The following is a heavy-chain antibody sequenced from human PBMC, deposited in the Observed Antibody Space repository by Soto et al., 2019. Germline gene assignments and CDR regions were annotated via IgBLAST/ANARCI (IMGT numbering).Heavy chain of an antibody. CDR2: IIPIFGTA. V-gene: IGHV1-69*06. Sequence: SVKVSCKASGGTFSSYSISWVRQAPGQGLEWMGGIIPIFGTANYAQKFQGRVTITADKSTSTAYMELSSLRSEDTAVYYCARGHIVATDYYYYYGMDVWGQGTTVTVSS. J-gene: IGHJ6*02. CDR1: GGTFSSYS. CDR3: ARGHIVATDYYYYYGMDV. D-gene: IGHD5-12*01.